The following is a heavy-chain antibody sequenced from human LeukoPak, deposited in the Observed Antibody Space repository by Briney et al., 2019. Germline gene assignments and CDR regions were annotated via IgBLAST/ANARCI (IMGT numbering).Heavy chain of an antibody. J-gene: IGHJ4*02. Sequence: WGSLRLSCAASGFTFSSNAMHWVRQAPGKGLEWVAVISYDGSNKYYADSVKGRFTLSRDNSKNTLYLQMNSLRAEDTAVYYCAKLPYYDFWSGSYYFDYWGQGTLVTVSS. CDR2: ISYDGSNK. CDR1: GFTFSSNA. V-gene: IGHV3-30-3*02. D-gene: IGHD3-3*01. CDR3: AKLPYYDFWSGSYYFDY.